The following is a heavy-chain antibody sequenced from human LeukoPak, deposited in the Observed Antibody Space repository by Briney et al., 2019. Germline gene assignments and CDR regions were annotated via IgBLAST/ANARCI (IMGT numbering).Heavy chain of an antibody. CDR1: GFTFYDYA. J-gene: IGHJ4*02. D-gene: IGHD6-19*01. CDR3: AKDRYSSGWYYFDT. CDR2: ISWNSAVT. Sequence: PGRSLRLSCAASGFTFYDYAMHWVRQVPGKGLEWGSGISWNSAVTVYADSVKGRLTISRDNAKNSLYLQMNSLRAEDMAFYYCAKDRYSSGWYYFDTWGQGTMVTVSS. V-gene: IGHV3-9*03.